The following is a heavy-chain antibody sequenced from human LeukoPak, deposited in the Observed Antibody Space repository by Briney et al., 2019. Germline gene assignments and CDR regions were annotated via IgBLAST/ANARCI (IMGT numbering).Heavy chain of an antibody. CDR2: IANDVTTT. CDR3: AREYWGSSFDY. CDR1: GFTFSNYG. Sequence: GGSLRLSCAASGFTFSNYGMHCVRQAPGKGLVWVSRIANDVTTTSYADSVRGRFTISRDNAKSTLYLQMNSLRAEDTAVYYCAREYWGSSFDYWGQGTLVSVSS. V-gene: IGHV3-74*01. D-gene: IGHD2-15*01. J-gene: IGHJ4*02.